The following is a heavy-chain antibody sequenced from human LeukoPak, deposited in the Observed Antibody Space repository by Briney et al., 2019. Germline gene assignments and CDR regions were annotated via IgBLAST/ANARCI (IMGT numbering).Heavy chain of an antibody. V-gene: IGHV3-7*01. CDR1: GFTFSSYW. CDR2: IKQDGSEK. Sequence: GGSLRLSCAASGFTFSSYWMSWVRQAPGKGLEWVANIKQDGSEKYYVDSVKGRFTISRDNAKNSLYLQMNSLRAEDTAVYYCAREDYYDSSGYPRYWGQGTLVTVSS. CDR3: AREDYYDSSGYPRY. D-gene: IGHD3-22*01. J-gene: IGHJ4*02.